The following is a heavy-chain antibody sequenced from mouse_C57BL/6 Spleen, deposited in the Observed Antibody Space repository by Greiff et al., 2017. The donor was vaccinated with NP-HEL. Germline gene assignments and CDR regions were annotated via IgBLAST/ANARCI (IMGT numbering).Heavy chain of an antibody. Sequence: VQRVESGPGLVQPSQSLSITCTVSGFSLTSYGVHWVRQSPGKGLEWLGVIWRGGSTDYNAALMSRLSITKDNSKSHVFFKMNRLQADDTAIYYCANYYGSSYDAMDYWGQGTSVTVSS. D-gene: IGHD1-1*01. J-gene: IGHJ4*01. V-gene: IGHV2-5*01. CDR3: ANYYGSSYDAMDY. CDR1: GFSLTSYG. CDR2: IWRGGST.